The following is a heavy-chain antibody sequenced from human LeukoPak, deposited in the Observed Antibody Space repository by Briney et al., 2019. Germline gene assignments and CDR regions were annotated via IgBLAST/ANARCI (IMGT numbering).Heavy chain of an antibody. V-gene: IGHV1-24*01. Sequence: GASVKVSCKVSGYTLTELSMHWVRQAPGKGLEWMGGFDPEDGETIYAQKFQGRVTMTEDTSTDTAYMELSSLRSEDTAVYHCARDGAYYYGSGRDYYYYYMDVWGKGTTVTVSS. CDR2: FDPEDGET. D-gene: IGHD3-10*01. CDR3: ARDGAYYYGSGRDYYYYYMDV. J-gene: IGHJ6*03. CDR1: GYTLTELS.